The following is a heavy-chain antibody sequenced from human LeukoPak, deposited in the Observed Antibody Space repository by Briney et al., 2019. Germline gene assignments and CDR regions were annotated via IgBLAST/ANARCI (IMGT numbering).Heavy chain of an antibody. D-gene: IGHD1-26*01. CDR3: ARDKIVGATLFDY. CDR2: ISSSGSTI. Sequence: PGGSLRLSCAASGFTFSSYEMNWVRQAPGKGLEWVSYISSSGSTIYYADSVKGRFTISRDNAKNSLYLQMNSLRAEDTAMYYCARDKIVGATLFDYWGQGTLVTVSS. J-gene: IGHJ4*02. V-gene: IGHV3-48*03. CDR1: GFTFSSYE.